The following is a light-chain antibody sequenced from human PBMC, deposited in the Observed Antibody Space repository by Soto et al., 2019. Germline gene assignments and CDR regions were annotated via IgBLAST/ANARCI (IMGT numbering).Light chain of an antibody. V-gene: IGKV3-20*01. Sequence: SPVTLTLSPGERATLSCRATQSVTSNYLAWEPQKPGQAPSLLFFGASIRATGIPDRFSGRGSGKDFTLTISRLEPEDSAVYFCHQYGSSPGTFGQGTKLDIK. J-gene: IGKJ1*01. CDR1: QSVTSNY. CDR2: GAS. CDR3: HQYGSSPGT.